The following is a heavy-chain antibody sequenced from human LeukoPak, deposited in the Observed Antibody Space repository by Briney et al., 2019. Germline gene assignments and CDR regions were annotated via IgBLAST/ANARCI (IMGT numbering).Heavy chain of an antibody. V-gene: IGHV5-51*01. Sequence: GESLKISCKGSGYRFTSYWIGWVRQMPGKGLEWMGIIYSPSFQGQVTISADKSINTAYLQWSSLKASDTAMYYCARRSDWYFDLWGRGTLVTVSS. CDR1: GYRFTSYW. D-gene: IGHD1-26*01. CDR3: ARRSDWYFDL. J-gene: IGHJ2*01. CDR2: IY.